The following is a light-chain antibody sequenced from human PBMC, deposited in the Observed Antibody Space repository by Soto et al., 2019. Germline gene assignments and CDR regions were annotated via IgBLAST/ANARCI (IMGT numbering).Light chain of an antibody. CDR3: QKYNIAPWT. V-gene: IGKV1-27*01. CDR1: QDISNY. Sequence: DIQMTQSPSSMSASVGDRVTITCRASQDISNYLAWYQQKPGKVTNLLIYAASTLQSVVPSRFSGSGSGTDFPLTISSLQPEDVATYYCQKYNIAPWTFGQGTKVDIQ. CDR2: AAS. J-gene: IGKJ1*01.